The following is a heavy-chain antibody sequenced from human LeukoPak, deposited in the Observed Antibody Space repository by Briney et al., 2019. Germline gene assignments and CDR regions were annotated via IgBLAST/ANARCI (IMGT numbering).Heavy chain of an antibody. Sequence: SVKVSCKASGDTFSSYTISWVRQAPGQGLEWMGRIIPIFGTANYAQKFQGRVTITTDESTSTAYMELSSLRSEDTAVYYCARVGFSYYDSSGYQYYFDYWGQGTLVTVSS. D-gene: IGHD3-22*01. CDR3: ARVGFSYYDSSGYQYYFDY. CDR1: GDTFSSYT. J-gene: IGHJ4*02. V-gene: IGHV1-69*05. CDR2: IIPIFGTA.